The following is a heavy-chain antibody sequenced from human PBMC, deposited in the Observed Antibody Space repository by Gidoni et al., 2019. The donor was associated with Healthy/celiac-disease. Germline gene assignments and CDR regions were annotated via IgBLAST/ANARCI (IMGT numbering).Heavy chain of an antibody. CDR3: ARMYGSGSYLVAAIDY. J-gene: IGHJ4*02. D-gene: IGHD3-10*01. CDR2: ISGSGGST. CDR1: CFTFRSYA. V-gene: IGHV3-23*01. Sequence: EVQLLESGGGLVTPWGSLRLSCAASCFTFRSYAMSWVRQAPGKGLEWVSAISGSGGSTYYADSVKGRFTISRDNSKNTLYLQMNSLRAEDTAVYYCARMYGSGSYLVAAIDYWGQGTLVTVSS.